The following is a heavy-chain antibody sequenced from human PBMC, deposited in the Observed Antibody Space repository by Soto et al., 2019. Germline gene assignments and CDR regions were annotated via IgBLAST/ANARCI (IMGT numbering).Heavy chain of an antibody. J-gene: IGHJ5*02. CDR1: GGTFSSYT. D-gene: IGHD3-3*01. Sequence: SVKVSCKASGGTFSSYTISWVRQAPGQGLEWMGRIIPILGIANYAQKFQGRVTITADKSTSTAYMELSSLRSEDTAVYYCARGLEWSPRGPDWFDPWGQGTLVTVS. CDR3: ARGLEWSPRGPDWFDP. V-gene: IGHV1-69*02. CDR2: IIPILGIA.